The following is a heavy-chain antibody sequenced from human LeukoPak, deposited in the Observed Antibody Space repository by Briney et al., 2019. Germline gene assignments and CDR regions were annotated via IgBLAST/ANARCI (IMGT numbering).Heavy chain of an antibody. CDR3: ARAAYCSSTSCYIVRGGQGPQKYFDY. CDR1: GGSFSGYY. J-gene: IGHJ4*02. CDR2: INHSGST. V-gene: IGHV4-34*01. Sequence: PSETLSLTCAVYGGSFSGYYWSWIRQPPGKGLEWIGEINHSGSTNYNPSLKSRVTISVDTSKNQFSLKLSSETAADTAVYYCARAAYCSSTSCYIVRGGQGPQKYFDYWGQGTLVTVSS. D-gene: IGHD2-2*02.